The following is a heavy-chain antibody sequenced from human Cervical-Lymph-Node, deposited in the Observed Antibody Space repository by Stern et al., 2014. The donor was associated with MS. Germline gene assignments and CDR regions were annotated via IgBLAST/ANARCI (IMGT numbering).Heavy chain of an antibody. J-gene: IGHJ4*02. D-gene: IGHD3-3*01. CDR2: IYHSGST. V-gene: IGHV4-31*03. CDR1: GGSISSGNYY. Sequence: QVQLEESGPGLVKPSQTLSLTCTVSGGSISSGNYYWSWIRQHPGKGLEWIGSIYHSGSTYYNPPLQSRVTTTKDTSQKQFSLKLSSVTAADTAVYYCAGGSREVLLPRFYFDYWGQGTLVTVSS. CDR3: AGGSREVLLPRFYFDY.